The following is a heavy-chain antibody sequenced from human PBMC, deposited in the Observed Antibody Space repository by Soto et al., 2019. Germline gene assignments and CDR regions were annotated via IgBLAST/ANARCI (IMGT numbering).Heavy chain of an antibody. D-gene: IGHD1-7*01. Sequence: QVQLVQSEAEVKPPGASVKVSCKASGYTFTDSYIHWVRHPPGQGLHWMGWIAPHSGASNFARKFLGRVSLTSDTSINTAYMELSGLTSDDTAVFYCARAVTATTGYWGQGTLVTVSS. J-gene: IGHJ4*02. CDR3: ARAVTATTGY. CDR2: IAPHSGAS. V-gene: IGHV1-2*02. CDR1: GYTFTDSY.